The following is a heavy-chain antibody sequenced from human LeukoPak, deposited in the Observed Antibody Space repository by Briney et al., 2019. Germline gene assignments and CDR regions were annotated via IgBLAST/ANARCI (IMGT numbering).Heavy chain of an antibody. D-gene: IGHD5-24*01. CDR2: IYTSGST. CDR3: ARGRKMATIPWAFSNPTKNPPYDY. Sequence: SETLSLTCTVSGGSISSYYWSWIRQPAGKGLEWIGRIYTSGSTNYNPPLKSRVTMSVDTSKNQFSLKLSSVTAADTAVYYCARGRKMATIPWAFSNPTKNPPYDYWGQGTLVTVSS. V-gene: IGHV4-4*07. CDR1: GGSISSYY. J-gene: IGHJ4*02.